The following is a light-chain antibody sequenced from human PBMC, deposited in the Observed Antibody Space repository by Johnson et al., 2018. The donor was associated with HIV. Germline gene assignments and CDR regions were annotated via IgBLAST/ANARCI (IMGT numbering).Light chain of an antibody. V-gene: IGLV1-51*02. J-gene: IGLJ1*01. CDR1: TSNIGNNY. Sequence: QSILTQPPSVSAAPGQKVTISCSGSTSNIGNNYVSWYQQLPGTAPKLLIYENNKRPSGIPDRFSGSTSGTSATLGITGLQTGDEADYYCGTWDGSPGVYGVGTGTKFTVL. CDR3: GTWDGSPGVYG. CDR2: ENN.